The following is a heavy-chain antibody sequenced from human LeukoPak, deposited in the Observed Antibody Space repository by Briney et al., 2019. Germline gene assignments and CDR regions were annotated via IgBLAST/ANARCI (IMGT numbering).Heavy chain of an antibody. Sequence: GGSLRLSCAAPGFTFDDYAMHWVRHAPGKGLEWVSGISWNSGSIGYADSVKGRFTISRDNAKNSLYLQMNSLRAEDTALYYCAKDLTDGYSGYFDYWGQGTLVTVSS. J-gene: IGHJ4*02. CDR1: GFTFDDYA. V-gene: IGHV3-9*01. CDR3: AKDLTDGYSGYFDY. D-gene: IGHD5-24*01. CDR2: ISWNSGSI.